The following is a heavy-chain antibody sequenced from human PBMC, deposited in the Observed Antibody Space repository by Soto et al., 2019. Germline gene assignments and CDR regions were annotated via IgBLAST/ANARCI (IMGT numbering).Heavy chain of an antibody. CDR2: ISSSSSYI. D-gene: IGHD6-13*01. Sequence: SLRLSCAASGFTFSSYSRNWVRQAPGKGLEWVSSISSSSSYIYYADSVKGRFTISRDNAKNSLYLQMNSLRAEDTAVYYCARDKAIAAAVGMDVWGQGTTVTVFS. V-gene: IGHV3-21*01. J-gene: IGHJ6*02. CDR3: ARDKAIAAAVGMDV. CDR1: GFTFSSYS.